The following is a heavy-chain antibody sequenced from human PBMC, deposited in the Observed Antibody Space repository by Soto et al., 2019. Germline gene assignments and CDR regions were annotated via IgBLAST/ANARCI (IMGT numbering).Heavy chain of an antibody. CDR1: GYTFTGYY. Sequence: QVQLVQSGAEVKKPGASVKVSCKASGYTFTGYYMHWVRQAPGQGLEWMGWINPNSGGTNYAQKFQGWVTMTRHTSISTAYMELSRLRSDDTAVYYCARVKRAQDSSGWYLFDYWGQGTLVTVSS. D-gene: IGHD6-19*01. CDR2: INPNSGGT. V-gene: IGHV1-2*04. J-gene: IGHJ4*02. CDR3: ARVKRAQDSSGWYLFDY.